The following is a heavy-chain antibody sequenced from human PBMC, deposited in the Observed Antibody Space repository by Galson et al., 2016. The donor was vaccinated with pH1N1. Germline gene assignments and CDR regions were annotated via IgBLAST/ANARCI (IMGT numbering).Heavy chain of an antibody. D-gene: IGHD5-18*01. Sequence: QSGAEVKKPGESLKISCKGSGYSFTRYWIGWVRQMPGKGLEGMGIIFPGDSDTRYRPSFQDQVTISADKSISTAYLQWSSLKASDTAMYYCARHPGDGYRYGSERYFDYWGQGTLVTVSS. CDR3: ARHPGDGYRYGSERYFDY. CDR1: GYSFTRYW. CDR2: IFPGDSDT. V-gene: IGHV5-51*01. J-gene: IGHJ4*02.